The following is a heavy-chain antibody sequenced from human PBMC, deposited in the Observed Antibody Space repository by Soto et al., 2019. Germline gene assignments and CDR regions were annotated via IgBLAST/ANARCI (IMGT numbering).Heavy chain of an antibody. Sequence: SVKVSCKASGFTFTSSAMQWVRQARGQRLEWIGWIVVGSGNTNYAQKFQERVTITRDMSTSTAYMELSSLRSEDTAVYYCAAAQRLKYCRSTSCEQRHYYYMDVWGKGTTVTVSS. CDR2: IVVGSGNT. V-gene: IGHV1-58*02. J-gene: IGHJ6*03. CDR1: GFTFTSSA. CDR3: AAAQRLKYCRSTSCEQRHYYYMDV. D-gene: IGHD2-2*01.